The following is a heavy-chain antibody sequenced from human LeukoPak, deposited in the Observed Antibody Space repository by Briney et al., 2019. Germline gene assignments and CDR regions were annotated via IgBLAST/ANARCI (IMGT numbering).Heavy chain of an antibody. D-gene: IGHD1-26*01. V-gene: IGHV4-61*02. Sequence: SETLSLTCTVSGGSISSETYYWSWIRQPAGKGLEWIGRIYTSGSTNYNPSLKSRVTISLDTSKNQVSLKLRSVTAADTAVYYCARGFSGSYYWFWFDPWGQGTLVTVSS. J-gene: IGHJ5*02. CDR1: GGSISSETYY. CDR2: IYTSGST. CDR3: ARGFSGSYYWFWFDP.